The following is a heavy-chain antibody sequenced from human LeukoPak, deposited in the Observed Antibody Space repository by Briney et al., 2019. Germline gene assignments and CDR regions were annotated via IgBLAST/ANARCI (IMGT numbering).Heavy chain of an antibody. J-gene: IGHJ5*02. CDR2: IKQDGSEK. D-gene: IGHD1-26*01. CDR1: GFTFSSYW. V-gene: IGHV3-7*01. Sequence: GGSLRLSCAASGFTFSSYWMSWVRQAPGKGLEWVANIKQDGSEKYYVDSVKGRFTISRDNAKNSLYLQMNSLRAEDTAVYYCARERWELMWFWFDPWGQGTLFTVSS. CDR3: ARERWELMWFWFDP.